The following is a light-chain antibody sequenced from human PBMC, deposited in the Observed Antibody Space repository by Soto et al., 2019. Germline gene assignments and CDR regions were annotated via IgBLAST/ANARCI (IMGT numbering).Light chain of an antibody. CDR3: QQSYSTPRT. CDR1: QTIAGY. CDR2: TAS. Sequence: DIQMTQSPSSLSASVGDTVTITCRSSQTIAGYLNWYQHKPGKAPELLIYTASTLQSGVPSRFRGSGSGPDFTLTITSLQPDDFATYYCQQSYSTPRTFGQGTKVEIK. J-gene: IGKJ1*01. V-gene: IGKV1-39*01.